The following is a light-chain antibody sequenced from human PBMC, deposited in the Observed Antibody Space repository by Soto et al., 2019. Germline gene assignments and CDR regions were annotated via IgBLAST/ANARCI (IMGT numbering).Light chain of an antibody. CDR1: QSVSSY. V-gene: IGKV3-11*01. CDR3: QQRSSWPRT. Sequence: EIVLTQSPATLSLSPGESAPLSCRASQSVSSYLAWYQQKPGPAPRLLISGASNRATGIPARFSGSGSGTDFTLTISSLEPEDFAVYYCQQRSSWPRTFGQGTKVEI. CDR2: GAS. J-gene: IGKJ1*01.